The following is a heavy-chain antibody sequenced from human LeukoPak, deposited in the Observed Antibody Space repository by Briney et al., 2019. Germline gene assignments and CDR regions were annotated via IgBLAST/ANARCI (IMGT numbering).Heavy chain of an antibody. V-gene: IGHV1-2*02. CDR3: ARAPAAIFTVDY. J-gene: IGHJ4*02. Sequence: GASVKVSCKASGYTFTGYYMHWVRQAPGQGLEWMGWINPNSGGTNYTQKFQGRVTMIRDTSISTAYMELSRLRSDDPAVYYCARAPAAIFTVDYWGQGTLVTVSS. D-gene: IGHD2/OR15-2a*01. CDR1: GYTFTGYY. CDR2: INPNSGGT.